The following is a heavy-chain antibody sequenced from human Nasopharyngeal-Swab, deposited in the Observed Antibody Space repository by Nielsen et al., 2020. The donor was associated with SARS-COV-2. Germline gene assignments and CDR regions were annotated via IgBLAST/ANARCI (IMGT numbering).Heavy chain of an antibody. CDR2: IKQDGSEK. Sequence: GESLKISWEASGFTFSSYWMSWVRQAPGKGLEWVANIKQDGSEKYYVDSVKGRFTISRDNAKKSLYLQMNSLRAEDTAVYYCASTKYDINWGQGTLVTVSS. CDR1: GFTFSSYW. D-gene: IGHD3-9*01. V-gene: IGHV3-7*01. J-gene: IGHJ1*01. CDR3: ASTKYDIN.